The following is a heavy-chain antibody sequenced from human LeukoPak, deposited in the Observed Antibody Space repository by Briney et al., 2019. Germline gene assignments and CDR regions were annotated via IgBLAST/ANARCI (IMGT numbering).Heavy chain of an antibody. V-gene: IGHV3-21*01. Sequence: GGSLRLSCAASGFTFSSYSMNWVRQAPGKGLEWVSSISSSSSYIYYADSVKGRFTISRDNAKNSLYLQMNSLRAEDTAVYYCARDRPVTGGNWFDPWGQGTLVTGSS. CDR1: GFTFSSYS. D-gene: IGHD2-21*02. CDR2: ISSSSSYI. J-gene: IGHJ5*02. CDR3: ARDRPVTGGNWFDP.